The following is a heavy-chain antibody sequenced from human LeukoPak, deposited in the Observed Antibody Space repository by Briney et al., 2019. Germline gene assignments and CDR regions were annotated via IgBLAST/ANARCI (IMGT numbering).Heavy chain of an antibody. J-gene: IGHJ6*03. CDR2: IYHTGST. CDR3: ARLLGIAVAGTGKYYYYYYMDV. V-gene: IGHV4-38-2*02. CDR1: GYSISSGYY. D-gene: IGHD6-19*01. Sequence: SETLSLTCTVSGYSISSGYYWGWIRQPPGKGLEWIGEIYHTGSTNYNPSLKSRVSISVDKSKNQFSLKLSSVTAADTAVYYCARLLGIAVAGTGKYYYYYYMDVWGKGTTVTISS.